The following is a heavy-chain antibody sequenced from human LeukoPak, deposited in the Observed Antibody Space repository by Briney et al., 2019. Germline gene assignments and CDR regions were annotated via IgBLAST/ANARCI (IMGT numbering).Heavy chain of an antibody. CDR2: IYHSGST. Sequence: PSETLSLTCAVSGGSISSGGYSWSWIRQPPGKGLEWIGYIYHSGSTYYNPSLKSRVTISVDTSKNQLSLKLSSVTAADTAVYYCARESNYYGSGTGWFDLWGQGTLVTVSS. J-gene: IGHJ5*02. CDR1: GGSISSGGYS. V-gene: IGHV4-30-4*07. CDR3: ARESNYYGSGTGWFDL. D-gene: IGHD3-10*01.